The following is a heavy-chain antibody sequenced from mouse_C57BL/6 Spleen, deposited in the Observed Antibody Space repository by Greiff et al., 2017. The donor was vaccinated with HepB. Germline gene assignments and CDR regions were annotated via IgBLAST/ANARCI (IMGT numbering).Heavy chain of an antibody. J-gene: IGHJ2*01. Sequence: EVMLVESGGGLVKPGGSLKLSCAASGFTFSSYAMSWVRQTPEKRLEWVATISDGGSYTYYPDNVKGRFTISRDNAKNNLYLQMSHLKSEDTAMYYCASNYGSSYPYYFDYWGQGTTLTVSS. V-gene: IGHV5-4*03. CDR3: ASNYGSSYPYYFDY. CDR1: GFTFSSYA. D-gene: IGHD1-1*01. CDR2: ISDGGSYT.